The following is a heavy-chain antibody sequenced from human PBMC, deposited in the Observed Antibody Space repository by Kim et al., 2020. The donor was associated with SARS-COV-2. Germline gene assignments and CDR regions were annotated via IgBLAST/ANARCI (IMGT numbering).Heavy chain of an antibody. V-gene: IGHV1-2*02. CDR3: ARAPTSDWFIGWGF. Sequence: ASVKVSCKASGYSFTDFYLNWVRQAPGQGPEWVGWINPESGETVYAQTFKGRVTMTRDTSIRTAFMGLTSLQSDDTAIYYRARAPTSDWFIGWGFWGQGSLVTVSS. J-gene: IGHJ4*01. D-gene: IGHD3-9*01. CDR1: GYSFTDFY. CDR2: INPESGET.